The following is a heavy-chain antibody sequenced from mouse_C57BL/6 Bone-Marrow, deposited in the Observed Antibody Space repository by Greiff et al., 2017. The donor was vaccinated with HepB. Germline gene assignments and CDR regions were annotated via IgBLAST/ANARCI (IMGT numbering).Heavy chain of an antibody. Sequence: VQLQQSGPGLVQPSQSLSITCTVSGFSLTSYGVHWVRQSPGKGLEWLGVIWSGGSTDYNAAFISRLSISKDNSKSQVFFKMNSLQADDTAIYYCARQKKEIYDGYLAWFAYWGQGTLVTVSA. J-gene: IGHJ3*01. V-gene: IGHV2-2*01. CDR2: IWSGGST. CDR1: GFSLTSYG. CDR3: ARQKKEIYDGYLAWFAY. D-gene: IGHD2-3*01.